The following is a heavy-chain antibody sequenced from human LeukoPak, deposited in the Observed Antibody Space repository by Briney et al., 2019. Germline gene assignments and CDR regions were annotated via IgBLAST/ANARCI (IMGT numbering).Heavy chain of an antibody. D-gene: IGHD1-20*01. CDR3: ARGITGRYYYGMDV. V-gene: IGHV3-30-3*01. CDR1: GFTFSSYA. Sequence: GSLRLSCAASGFTFSSYAMHWVRQAPGKGLEWVAVISYDGSNKYYADSVKGRFTISRDNSKNTLYLQMNSLRAEDTAVYYCARGITGRYYYGMDVWGQGTTVTVSS. J-gene: IGHJ6*02. CDR2: ISYDGSNK.